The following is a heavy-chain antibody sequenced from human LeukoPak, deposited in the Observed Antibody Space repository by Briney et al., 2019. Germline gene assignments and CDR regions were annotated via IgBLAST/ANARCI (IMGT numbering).Heavy chain of an antibody. CDR1: GFTFSSYS. J-gene: IGHJ4*02. CDR3: AKNANLVVVPAAMWY. Sequence: GGSLRLSCAASGFTFSSYSMNWVRQAPGKGLEWVSSISSSSSYIYYADSVKGRFTISRDNAKNSLYLQMNSLRAEDTAVYYCAKNANLVVVPAAMWYWGQGTLVTVSS. CDR2: ISSSSSYI. D-gene: IGHD2-2*01. V-gene: IGHV3-21*04.